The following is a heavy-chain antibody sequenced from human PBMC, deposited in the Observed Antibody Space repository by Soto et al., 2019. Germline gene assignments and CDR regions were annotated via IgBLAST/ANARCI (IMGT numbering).Heavy chain of an antibody. Sequence: SLSIPGAVSGVSIGSGCYSWSWIRQPPGKGLEWIVYIYHSGSTYYNPSLKSRVTISVDRSKNQFSLKLSSVTAADTAVYYCARGVDIAAAGRSEFDYWGQGTLVTVSS. J-gene: IGHJ4*02. V-gene: IGHV4-30-2*01. CDR3: ARGVDIAAAGRSEFDY. CDR2: IYHSGST. D-gene: IGHD6-13*01. CDR1: GVSIGSGCYS.